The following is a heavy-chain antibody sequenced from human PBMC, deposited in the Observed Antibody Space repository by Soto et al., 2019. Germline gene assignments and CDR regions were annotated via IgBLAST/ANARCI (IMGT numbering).Heavy chain of an antibody. J-gene: IGHJ4*02. Sequence: GGSLRLSCAASGFTFSSYGMHWVRQAPGKGLEWVAVISYDGSNKYYADSVKGRFTISRDNSKNTLYLQMNSLRAEDTAVYYCAKDRSPVVPAAAYYFDYWGQGTLVTVSS. V-gene: IGHV3-30*18. D-gene: IGHD2-2*01. CDR2: ISYDGSNK. CDR3: AKDRSPVVPAAAYYFDY. CDR1: GFTFSSYG.